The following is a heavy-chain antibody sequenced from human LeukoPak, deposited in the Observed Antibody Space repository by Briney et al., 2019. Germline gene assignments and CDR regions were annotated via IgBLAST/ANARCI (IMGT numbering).Heavy chain of an antibody. Sequence: GGSLRLSCAASGFTFSSYWMSWVRQAPGKGLEWVANIKQDGSEKYYVDSVKGRFTISRDNAKNSLYLQMNSLRAEDTAVYYCARDKAGEGYYDSSGYYSDASDIWGQGTMVTVSS. CDR1: GFTFSSYW. CDR3: ARDKAGEGYYDSSGYYSDASDI. CDR2: IKQDGSEK. J-gene: IGHJ3*02. D-gene: IGHD3-22*01. V-gene: IGHV3-7*01.